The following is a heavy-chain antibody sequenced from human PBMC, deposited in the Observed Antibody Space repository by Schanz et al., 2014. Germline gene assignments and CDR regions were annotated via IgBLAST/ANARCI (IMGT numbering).Heavy chain of an antibody. D-gene: IGHD3-10*01. CDR1: AFIFRSYS. Sequence: EVQLVESGGGLVQPGGSLRLSCAASAFIFRSYSMHWVRQAPGKGLEWVSYISRSSSTIYYADSVRGRFTISRDISMNTVYLQMNSLRSDDAAVYYCARAQGVIRLYYGVDVWGQGTTVTVSS. CDR3: ARAQGVIRLYYGVDV. V-gene: IGHV3-48*01. J-gene: IGHJ6*02. CDR2: ISRSSSTI.